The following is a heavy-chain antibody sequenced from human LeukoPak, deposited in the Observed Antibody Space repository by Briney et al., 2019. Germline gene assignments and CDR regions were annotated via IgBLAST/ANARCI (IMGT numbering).Heavy chain of an antibody. CDR1: GFTFSNAW. J-gene: IGHJ4*02. V-gene: IGHV3-15*05. Sequence: PGGSLRLFCAASGFTFSNAWMSWVRQAPGKGLEWVGRIKSKTDGGTTDYAAPVKGRFTISRDDSKNTLYVQMNSLKTEDTAVYYCTTVDGGDCPIRWGQGTLVTVSS. D-gene: IGHD2-21*01. CDR3: TTVDGGDCPIR. CDR2: IKSKTDGGTT.